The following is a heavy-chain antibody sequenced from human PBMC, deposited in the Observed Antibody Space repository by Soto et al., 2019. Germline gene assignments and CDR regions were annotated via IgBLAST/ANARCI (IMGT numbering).Heavy chain of an antibody. CDR1: GGSISSYY. CDR2: IYYSGST. Sequence: SETLSLTCPVSGGSISSYYWSWIRQPPGKGLEWIGYIYYSGSTYYNPSLKSRVTISVDTSKNQFSLKLSSVTAADTAVYYCARYRGGSFYFDYWGQGTLVTVS. V-gene: IGHV4-59*01. J-gene: IGHJ4*02. CDR3: ARYRGGSFYFDY. D-gene: IGHD1-26*01.